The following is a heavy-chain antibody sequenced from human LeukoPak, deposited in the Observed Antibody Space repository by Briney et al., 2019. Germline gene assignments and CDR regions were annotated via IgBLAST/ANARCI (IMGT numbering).Heavy chain of an antibody. V-gene: IGHV3-30-3*01. D-gene: IGHD2-21*02. CDR1: GFTFSSYA. J-gene: IGHJ4*02. CDR3: ARDFSPSDSGFS. CDR2: ISYDGSNK. Sequence: SGGSLRLSCAASGFTFSSYAMHWVRQAPGKGLEWVAVISYDGSNKYYADSVKGRFTISRDNAKNSLYLQMNSLRAEDTAVYYCARDFSPSDSGFSWGQGTLVTVSS.